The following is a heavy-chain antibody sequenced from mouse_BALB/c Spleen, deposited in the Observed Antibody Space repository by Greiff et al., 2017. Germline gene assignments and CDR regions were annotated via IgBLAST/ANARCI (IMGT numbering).Heavy chain of an antibody. D-gene: IGHD2-2*01. V-gene: IGHV1-9*01. CDR1: GYTFSSYW. Sequence: VQLQQSGAELMKPGASVKISCKATGYTFSSYWIEWVKQRPGHGLEWIGEILPGSGSTNYNEKFKGKATFTADTSSNTAYMQLSSLTSEDSAVYYCARSRSGYPRDYWGQGTTLTVSS. CDR3: ARSRSGYPRDY. CDR2: ILPGSGST. J-gene: IGHJ2*01.